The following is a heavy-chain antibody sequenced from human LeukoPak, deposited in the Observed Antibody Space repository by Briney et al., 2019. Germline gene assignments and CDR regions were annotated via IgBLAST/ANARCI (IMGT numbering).Heavy chain of an antibody. D-gene: IGHD4-17*01. CDR1: GYSIRGDDY. J-gene: IGHJ4*02. V-gene: IGHV4-38-2*01. CDR3: ARNRSVTTTPGFDH. Sequence: SETLSLTCAVSGYSIRGDDYWGWIRQSPGKGLEWIGSIYHSGSTHYNPSLKSRATISVDTSKNQFPLMLNSVTAADTAVYYCARNRSVTTTPGFDHWGQGTLVTVSS. CDR2: IYHSGST.